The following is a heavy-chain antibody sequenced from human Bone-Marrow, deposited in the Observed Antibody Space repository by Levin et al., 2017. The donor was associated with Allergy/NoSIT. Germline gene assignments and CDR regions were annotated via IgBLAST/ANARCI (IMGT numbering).Heavy chain of an antibody. Sequence: GGSLRLSCAASGFTFSSYEMNWVRQAPGKGLEWVSYISSSGSTIYYADSVKGRFTISRDNAKNSLYLQMNSLRAEDTAVYYCARETVRGVCMDVWGHGTTVTVSS. CDR2: ISSSGSTI. J-gene: IGHJ6*02. CDR3: ARETVRGVCMDV. V-gene: IGHV3-48*03. D-gene: IGHD3-10*01. CDR1: GFTFSSYE.